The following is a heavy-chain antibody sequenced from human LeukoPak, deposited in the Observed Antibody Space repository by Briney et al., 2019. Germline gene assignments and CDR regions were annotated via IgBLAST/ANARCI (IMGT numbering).Heavy chain of an antibody. CDR3: ARAGRFGESDAFDI. J-gene: IGHJ3*02. CDR2: ISAYNGNT. CDR1: GYTFTSYG. Sequence: GASVKVSCRASGYTFTSYGISWVRQAPGQGLEWMGWISAYNGNTNYAQKLQGRATMTTDTSASTAYMELRSLRSDDTAVYYCARAGRFGESDAFDIWGQGTMVTVSS. V-gene: IGHV1-18*01. D-gene: IGHD3-10*01.